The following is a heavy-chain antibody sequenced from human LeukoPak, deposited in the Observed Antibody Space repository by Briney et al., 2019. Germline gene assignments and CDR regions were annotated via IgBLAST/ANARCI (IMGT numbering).Heavy chain of an antibody. V-gene: IGHV1-18*01. CDR3: ARDSVLVPDAYCGGDCHHYYYYMDV. D-gene: IGHD2-21*01. CDR2: ISAYNGNT. J-gene: IGHJ6*03. Sequence: ASVKVSCKASGYTFTSYGISWVRQAPGQGLEWMGWISAYNGNTNYAQKLQGRVTMTTDTSTSTAYMELRSLRSDDTAVYYCARDSVLVPDAYCGGDCHHYYYYMDVWGKGTTVTVSS. CDR1: GYTFTSYG.